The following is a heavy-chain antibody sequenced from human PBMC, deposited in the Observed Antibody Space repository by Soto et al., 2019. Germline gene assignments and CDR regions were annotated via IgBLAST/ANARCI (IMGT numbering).Heavy chain of an antibody. CDR2: IYSGGST. Sequence: EVQLVESGGGLVQPGGSLRLSCAASGFTVSSNYMSWVRQAPGKGLEWVSVIYSGGSTYYADSVKGRFTISRDNSKNTLYLQMNSLRAEDTAVYYCARAVRVATTAFGVVISHGMDVWGQGTTVTVSS. V-gene: IGHV3-66*01. CDR3: ARAVRVATTAFGVVISHGMDV. D-gene: IGHD3-3*01. J-gene: IGHJ6*02. CDR1: GFTVSSNY.